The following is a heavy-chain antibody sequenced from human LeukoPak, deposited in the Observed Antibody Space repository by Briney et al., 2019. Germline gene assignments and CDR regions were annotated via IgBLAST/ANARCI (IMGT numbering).Heavy chain of an antibody. J-gene: IGHJ4*02. CDR3: AGSVDVDTAMVNVPVAGATSAFDY. Sequence: PSETLSLTCTVSGGSISSSSYYWGWIRQPPGKGLEWIGSIYYSGSTYYNPSLKSRVTISVDTSKNQFSLKLSSVTAADTAVYYCAGSVDVDTAMVNVPVAGATSAFDYWGQGTLVTVSS. CDR2: IYYSGST. CDR1: GGSISSSSYY. V-gene: IGHV4-39*01. D-gene: IGHD5-18*01.